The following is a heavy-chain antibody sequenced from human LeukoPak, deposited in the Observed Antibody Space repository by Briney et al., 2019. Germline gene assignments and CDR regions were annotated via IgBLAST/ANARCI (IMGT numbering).Heavy chain of an antibody. CDR3: ARFQYDSSGYLPHDAFDI. CDR1: GYSFTSYW. J-gene: IGHJ3*02. V-gene: IGHV5-51*01. CDR2: IYPGDSDT. D-gene: IGHD3-22*01. Sequence: GESLKISCKGSGYSFTSYWIGWVRQMPGKGLEWMGIIYPGDSDTRYSPSFQGQVTISADKSISTAYLQWSSLKASDTAMYYCARFQYDSSGYLPHDAFDIWGQGTMVTVSP.